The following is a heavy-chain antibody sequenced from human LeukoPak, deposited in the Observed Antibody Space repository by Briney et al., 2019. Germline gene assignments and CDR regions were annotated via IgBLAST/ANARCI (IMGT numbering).Heavy chain of an antibody. CDR3: AAERYFDWLLYGPSDY. CDR2: ISGSGGST. Sequence: GGSLRLFCGASGFIFSSYAMRWVRHAPGKGREWGLAISGSGGSTYYADSVKGRFTVSRDNSKNTLYLQMNSLRAEDTAVYYCAAERYFDWLLYGPSDYWGQGTLVTVSS. J-gene: IGHJ4*02. CDR1: GFIFSSYA. D-gene: IGHD3-9*01. V-gene: IGHV3-23*01.